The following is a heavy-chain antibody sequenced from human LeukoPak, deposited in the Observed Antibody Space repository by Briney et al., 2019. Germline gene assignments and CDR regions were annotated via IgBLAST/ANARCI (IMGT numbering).Heavy chain of an antibody. Sequence: PSETLSLTCTVSGGSISSSSYYWGWIRQLPGKGLEWIGSIYYSGSTYYNPSLKSRVTISVDTSKNQFSLKLSSVTAADTAVYYCARDESGYSSGWYYFDYWGQGTLVTVSS. CDR1: GGSISSSSYY. V-gene: IGHV4-39*07. CDR2: IYYSGST. CDR3: ARDESGYSSGWYYFDY. J-gene: IGHJ4*02. D-gene: IGHD6-19*01.